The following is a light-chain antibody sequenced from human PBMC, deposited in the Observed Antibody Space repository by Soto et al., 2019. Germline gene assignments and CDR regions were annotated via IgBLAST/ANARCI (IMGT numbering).Light chain of an antibody. Sequence: EIVLTQSPGTLSLSPGERATLSCGASQSVSSGYLASYKQQPGQAPRLLIYGASSRATSTPDRFSGSGSGTDFTLTISRLEPEDFAVYYCQQYGSSLPLTFGGGTKVEIK. CDR1: QSVSSGY. V-gene: IGKV3-20*01. J-gene: IGKJ4*01. CDR2: GAS. CDR3: QQYGSSLPLT.